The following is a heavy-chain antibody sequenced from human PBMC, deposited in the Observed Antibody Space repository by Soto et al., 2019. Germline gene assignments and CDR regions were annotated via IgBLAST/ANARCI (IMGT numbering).Heavy chain of an antibody. Sequence: QVQLVQSGAEVKKPGASVKISCKSSGYSFMNYAMHWVRQAPGQGLAWMGWIHAGDGKTKYAQKLQGRVTITRDTSASTAYMELRSLRSEDTAVYYCARVPRYSSDSVDVPAVMDEEWFDPWGQGTLVTVSS. D-gene: IGHD2-2*01. J-gene: IGHJ5*02. CDR2: IHAGDGKT. CDR3: ARVPRYSSDSVDVPAVMDEEWFDP. V-gene: IGHV1-3*01. CDR1: GYSFMNYA.